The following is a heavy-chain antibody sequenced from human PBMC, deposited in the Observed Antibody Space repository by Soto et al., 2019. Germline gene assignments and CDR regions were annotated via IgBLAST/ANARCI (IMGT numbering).Heavy chain of an antibody. J-gene: IGHJ4*02. CDR1: GFIVSSNH. V-gene: IGHV3-53*01. Sequence: PGGYLRLSCAASGFIVSSNHMIWVRQAPGKGLEWVSLIYSNGGTYYADSVKGRFIISRDNSKNTLHLQMNSLRVEDTAVYYCARVLSGIDYWCQGTLVTVSS. CDR3: ARVLSGIDY. CDR2: IYSNGGT. D-gene: IGHD3-9*01.